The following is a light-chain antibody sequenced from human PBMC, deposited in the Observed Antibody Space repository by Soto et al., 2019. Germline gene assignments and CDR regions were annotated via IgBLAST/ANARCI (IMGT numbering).Light chain of an antibody. J-gene: IGKJ2*01. CDR2: DAS. CDR3: QQRSNWPGT. Sequence: EIVLTQSPATLSLSPGERATLSCRASQSVSSYLAWYQQKPGQAPRLLIYDASARATGIPARFSGSGSGTDFTLTISSLEPEDFAVYYCQQRSNWPGTFGHGTKLEIK. CDR1: QSVSSY. V-gene: IGKV3-11*01.